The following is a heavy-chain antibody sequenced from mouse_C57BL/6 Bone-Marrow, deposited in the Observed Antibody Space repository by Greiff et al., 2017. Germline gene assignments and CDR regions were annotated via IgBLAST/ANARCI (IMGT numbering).Heavy chain of an antibody. CDR2: INPNNGGT. CDR1: GYTFTDYY. CDR3: ARLYYGSSYEDY. J-gene: IGHJ2*01. V-gene: IGHV1-26*01. Sequence: EVQLQQSGPELVKPGASVKISCKASGYTFTDYYMNWVKQSHGKSLEWIGDINPNNGGTSYNQKFKGKATLTVDKSSSTAYMELRSLTSEDSAVYDCARLYYGSSYEDYWGQGTTLTVSS. D-gene: IGHD1-1*01.